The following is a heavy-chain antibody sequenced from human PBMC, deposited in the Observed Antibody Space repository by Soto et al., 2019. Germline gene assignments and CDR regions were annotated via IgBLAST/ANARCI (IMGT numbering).Heavy chain of an antibody. J-gene: IGHJ6*02. V-gene: IGHV5-51*01. Sequence: PVESLKISCXGSLYSFTSYWICWVLQVPVKFLEWMWIIYPGDSDTRYSPSFQGQVTISADKSISTAYLQWSSLKASDTAMYYCARTTVTTSHYYYYGMDVWGQGTTVTVSS. CDR3: ARTTVTTSHYYYYGMDV. D-gene: IGHD4-17*01. CDR1: LYSFTSYW. CDR2: IYPGDSDT.